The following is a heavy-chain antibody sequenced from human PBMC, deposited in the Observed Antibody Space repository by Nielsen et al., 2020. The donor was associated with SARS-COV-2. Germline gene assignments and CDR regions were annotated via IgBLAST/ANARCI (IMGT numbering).Heavy chain of an antibody. CDR2: ISWNSGSI. V-gene: IGHV3-9*01. CDR1: GFTFDDYA. D-gene: IGHD2-15*01. CDR3: ARDGVVVAATFGWFDP. J-gene: IGHJ5*02. Sequence: GGSLRLSCAASGFTFDDYAMHWVRQAPGKGLEWVSGISWNSGSIGYADSVKGRFTISRDNAKNTLYLQMNSLRAEDTAVYYCARDGVVVAATFGWFDPWGQGTLVTVSS.